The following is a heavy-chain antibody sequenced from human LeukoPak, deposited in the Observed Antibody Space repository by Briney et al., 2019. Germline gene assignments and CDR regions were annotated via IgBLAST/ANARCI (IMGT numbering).Heavy chain of an antibody. CDR3: AKNWNDEY. J-gene: IGHJ4*02. V-gene: IGHV3-21*04. CDR2: ITSSGTYI. CDR1: GFTFNNYN. D-gene: IGHD1-1*01. Sequence: GGSLRLSCATSGFTFNNYNMNWVRQAPGRALEWVSSITSSGTYILYADSVKGRFTISRNNSKNTLYLQMNSLRAEDTAVYYCAKNWNDEYWGQGTLVTVSS.